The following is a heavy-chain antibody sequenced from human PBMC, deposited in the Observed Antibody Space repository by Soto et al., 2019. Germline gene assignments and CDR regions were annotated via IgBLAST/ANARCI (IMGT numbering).Heavy chain of an antibody. CDR3: VKGTYHYDSSVFYYPDF. CDR2: TYYRSKWYN. D-gene: IGHD3-22*01. CDR1: GDSVSSNSAA. Sequence: SQTLSLTCAISGDSVSSNSAAWNWIRQSPSRGLEWLGRTYYRSKWYNDYAVSVKSRITINPDTSKNQFSLQLNSVTPEDTAVYYCVKGTYHYDSSVFYYPDFWGQGTLVTVSS. J-gene: IGHJ4*02. V-gene: IGHV6-1*01.